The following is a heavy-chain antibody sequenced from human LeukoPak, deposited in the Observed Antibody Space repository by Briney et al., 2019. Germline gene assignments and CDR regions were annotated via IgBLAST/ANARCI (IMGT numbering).Heavy chain of an antibody. V-gene: IGHV4-59*08. CDR3: ASSYTSDWSYYFHY. D-gene: IGHD6-19*01. Sequence: SETLSLTCTVSGDSIRNYYWNWIRQPPGKGLEWIGYISYIGSTNYNPSLDSRVTISLDASKNQFSLKLRSVTAADTAVYYCASSYTSDWSYYFHYWGQGALVTVSS. J-gene: IGHJ4*02. CDR2: ISYIGST. CDR1: GDSIRNYY.